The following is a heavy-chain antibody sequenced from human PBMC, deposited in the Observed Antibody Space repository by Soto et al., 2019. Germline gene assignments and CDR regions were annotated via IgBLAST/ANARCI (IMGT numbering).Heavy chain of an antibody. D-gene: IGHD5-18*01. CDR1: GFTFSSYS. CDR2: ISSSSSYI. V-gene: IGHV3-21*01. Sequence: PGGSLRLSCAASGFTFSSYSMNWVRQAPGKGLEWVSSISSSSSYIYYADSVKGRFTISGDNAKNSLYLQMNSLRAEDTAVYYCARNVDTAMGYYYYYGMDVWGQGTTVTVSS. J-gene: IGHJ6*02. CDR3: ARNVDTAMGYYYYYGMDV.